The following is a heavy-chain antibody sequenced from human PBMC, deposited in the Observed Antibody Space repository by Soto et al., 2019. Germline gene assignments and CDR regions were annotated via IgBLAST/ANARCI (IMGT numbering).Heavy chain of an antibody. CDR3: ARDHTLVGAILGY. Sequence: PVGSLRLSCAASGFTFSSYSMNWVRQAPGKGLEWVSSISSSSSYIYYADSVKGRFTISRDNAKNSLYLQMNSLRAEDTAVYYCARDHTLVGAILGYWGQGTLVTVSS. D-gene: IGHD1-26*01. V-gene: IGHV3-21*01. J-gene: IGHJ4*02. CDR1: GFTFSSYS. CDR2: ISSSSSYI.